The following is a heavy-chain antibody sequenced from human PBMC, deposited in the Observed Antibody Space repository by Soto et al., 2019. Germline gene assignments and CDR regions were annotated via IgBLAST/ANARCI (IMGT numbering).Heavy chain of an antibody. CDR2: ISDGGGTT. J-gene: IGHJ4*02. CDR1: GFTFSSYA. V-gene: IGHV3-23*01. CDR3: AKNPGYYYDSTGYHFDY. D-gene: IGHD3-22*01. Sequence: GGSLRLSCAASGFTFSSYAMSWVRQAPGKGLEWVSAISDGGGTTYYADSVKGRFTISRDNSKNTLYLQMNSLRAEDTAVYYCAKNPGYYYDSTGYHFDYWGQGTLVTVSS.